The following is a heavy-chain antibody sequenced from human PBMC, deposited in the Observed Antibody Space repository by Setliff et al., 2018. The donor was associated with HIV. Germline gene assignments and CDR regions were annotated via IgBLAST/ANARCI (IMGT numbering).Heavy chain of an antibody. J-gene: IGHJ6*03. CDR2: MNPNSGNT. D-gene: IGHD6-19*01. CDR1: GYTFTSYD. Sequence: ASVKVSCKASGYTFTSYDINWVRQATGQGLEWMGWMNPNSGNTGYAQKFQGRVTMTRNTSISTAYMELSSLRSEDTAVYYCARGLAVAGKSYYSYYYMGVWGRGTTVTVS. V-gene: IGHV1-8*01. CDR3: ARGLAVAGKSYYSYYYMGV.